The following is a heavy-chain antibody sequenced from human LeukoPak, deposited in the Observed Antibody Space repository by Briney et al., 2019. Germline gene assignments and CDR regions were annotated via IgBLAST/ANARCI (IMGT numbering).Heavy chain of an antibody. CDR2: INPNRGGT. CDR1: GYTFTGYY. D-gene: IGHD2-15*01. J-gene: IGHJ3*02. Sequence: GASVKVPCKASGYTFTGYYMHWVRQAPGQGLEWMGWINPNRGGTNYAQKFRGRVTMTRDTSISTAYMELSRLRSDDTAVYYCAREGRYCSGGSCYSGVAAFDIWGQGTMVTVSS. CDR3: AREGRYCSGGSCYSGVAAFDI. V-gene: IGHV1-2*02.